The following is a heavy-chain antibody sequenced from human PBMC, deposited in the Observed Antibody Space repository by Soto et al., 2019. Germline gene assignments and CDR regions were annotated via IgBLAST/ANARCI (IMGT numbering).Heavy chain of an antibody. CDR2: ITSDGKSK. J-gene: IGHJ5*02. CDR1: GFNFSNPW. D-gene: IGHD2-21*02. V-gene: IGHV3-74*01. Sequence: LRLSCAASGFNFSNPWMHWVRQRPAEGLVWVSRITSDGKSKAYAESVKGRFAISRDNAKNTLYLQMNGLTAEDTAVYYCARESGDWPLNWFDPWGQGTLVTVSS. CDR3: ARESGDWPLNWFDP.